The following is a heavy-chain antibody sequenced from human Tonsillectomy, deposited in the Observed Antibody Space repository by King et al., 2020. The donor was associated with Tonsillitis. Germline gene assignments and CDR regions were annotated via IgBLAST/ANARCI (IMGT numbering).Heavy chain of an antibody. CDR1: GFTFGDYA. CDR3: TRPYYYDSSGYYPVVEPTDY. J-gene: IGHJ4*02. Sequence: VQLVESGGGLVQPGRSLRLSCTASGFTFGDYAMSWFRQAPGKGLEWVGFIRSKAYGGTREYAASVKGRFTISRDDSKSIAYLQMNSLKTEDTAVYYCTRPYYYDSSGYYPVVEPTDYWGQGNLVTVSS. D-gene: IGHD3-22*01. CDR2: IRSKAYGGTR. V-gene: IGHV3-49*03.